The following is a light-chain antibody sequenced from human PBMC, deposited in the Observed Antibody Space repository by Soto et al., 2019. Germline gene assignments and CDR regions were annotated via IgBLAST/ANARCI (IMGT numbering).Light chain of an antibody. CDR2: GAS. CDR1: QSVYRNY. CDR3: QQYGTSPYT. J-gene: IGKJ2*01. Sequence: EIVLTQSPGTLSLSPGERATVSCRASQSVYRNYLAWYQQKPGRAPRLLIYGASSRTTDIPDRFSGSGSGTDFTLTISRLEPEDFAVYFCQQYGTSPYTFGQGTKLEIK. V-gene: IGKV3-20*01.